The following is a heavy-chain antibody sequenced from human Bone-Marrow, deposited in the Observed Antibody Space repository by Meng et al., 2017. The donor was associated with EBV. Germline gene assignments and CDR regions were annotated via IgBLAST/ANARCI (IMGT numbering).Heavy chain of an antibody. Sequence: VPAGVGVKKPGSSVTVSCKASGGTFSSDAISWVRQAPGQGLEWMGGIIPIFGTANYAQKFQGRVTITADESTSTAYMELSSLRSEDTAVYYCARSHVGSSSWYEAWDYWGQGTLVTVSS. V-gene: IGHV1-69*01. CDR1: GGTFSSDA. D-gene: IGHD6-13*01. J-gene: IGHJ4*02. CDR2: IIPIFGTA. CDR3: ARSHVGSSSWYEAWDY.